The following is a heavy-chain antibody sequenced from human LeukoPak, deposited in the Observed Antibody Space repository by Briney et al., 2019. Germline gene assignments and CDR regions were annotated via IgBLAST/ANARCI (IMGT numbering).Heavy chain of an antibody. CDR1: GYTFTYYY. CDR2: INPDSITT. V-gene: IGHV1-2*02. CDR3: ARDLQGNVAVPPAILGD. D-gene: IGHD1-1*01. Sequence: ASVKVSCKASGYTFTYYYSHWVRQAPGQGLEWMGWINPDSITTNYAQKFQGRVTLTRDTSISTAYMELSSLRSDDTAVYYCARDLQGNVAVPPAILGDWGQGGLVTVSS. J-gene: IGHJ4*02.